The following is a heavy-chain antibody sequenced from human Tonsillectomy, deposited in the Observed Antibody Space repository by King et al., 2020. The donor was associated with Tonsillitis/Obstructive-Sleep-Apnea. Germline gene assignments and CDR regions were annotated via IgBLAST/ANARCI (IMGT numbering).Heavy chain of an antibody. CDR1: GFTFDDYA. CDR3: AKDTPPLLYPAVDYYYMDV. J-gene: IGHJ6*03. V-gene: IGHV3-43*02. Sequence: VQLVESGGGVVQPGGSLRLSCAASGFTFDDYAMHWVRQAPGKGLEWVSLISGDGDSTYYADSVKGRFTISRDNSKNSLYLQMNSLRTEDTALYYCAKDTPPLLYPAVDYYYMDVWGKGTTVTVSS. D-gene: IGHD2-2*02. CDR2: ISGDGDST.